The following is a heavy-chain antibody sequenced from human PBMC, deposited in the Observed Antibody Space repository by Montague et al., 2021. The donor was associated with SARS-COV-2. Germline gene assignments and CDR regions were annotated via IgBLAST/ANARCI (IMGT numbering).Heavy chain of an antibody. V-gene: IGHV6-1*01. CDR2: TYYRSGWFN. D-gene: IGHD1-14*01. J-gene: IGHJ6*03. CDR3: ARATEWRGYYYYYYMDV. CDR1: GDSVSSNRAA. Sequence: CAISGDSVSSNRAAWNWIRQSPSRGLEWLGRTYYRSGWFNDYAVSIRSRITINPDTSKNQFSLQLNSVTPEDTAVYYCARATEWRGYYYYYYMDVWGKGTTVTVSS.